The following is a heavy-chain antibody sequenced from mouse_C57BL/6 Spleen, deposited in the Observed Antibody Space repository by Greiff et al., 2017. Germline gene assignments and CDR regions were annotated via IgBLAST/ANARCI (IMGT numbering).Heavy chain of an antibody. V-gene: IGHV1-72*01. D-gene: IGHD1-1*01. J-gene: IGHJ2*01. Sequence: QVQLQQPGAELVKPGASVKLSCKASGYTFTSYWMHWVKQRPGRGLEWIGRIDPNSGGTKYNEKFKGKATLTVDKPSSTAYMQLSSLTSEDSAVDYCARVITTVVAPLDYWGQGTTLTVSS. CDR2: IDPNSGGT. CDR3: ARVITTVVAPLDY. CDR1: GYTFTSYW.